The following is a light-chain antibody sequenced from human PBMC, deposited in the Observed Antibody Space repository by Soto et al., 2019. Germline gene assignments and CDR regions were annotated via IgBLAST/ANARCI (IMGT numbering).Light chain of an antibody. CDR3: QQYGSAPST. Sequence: EIVLTQSPGTLSLSPGDRATLSCRASQSVGSNYVAWYQQKPGQAPRLLIYGASNRATGIPDTFSGSGSGTDFSLTISRLEPEDFAVYYGQQYGSAPSTFGGGTKVEIK. V-gene: IGKV3-20*01. J-gene: IGKJ4*01. CDR2: GAS. CDR1: QSVGSNY.